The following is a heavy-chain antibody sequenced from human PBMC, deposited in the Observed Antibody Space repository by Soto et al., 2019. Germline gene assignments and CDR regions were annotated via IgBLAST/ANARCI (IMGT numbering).Heavy chain of an antibody. CDR3: ARQFDSDKSGYYYAY. CDR1: GGTLSTNT. J-gene: IGHJ4*02. V-gene: IGHV1-69*01. CDR2: IMPNFGSA. Sequence: QVQLVQSGAEVKKPGSSVKVSCKASGGTLSTNTISWVRQAPGQGLEWMGGIMPNFGSANYAQKFQGRVRITADEYTRTVYMELSRLRSEDTAVYYCARQFDSDKSGYYYAYWGQGTLVTVSS. D-gene: IGHD3-22*01.